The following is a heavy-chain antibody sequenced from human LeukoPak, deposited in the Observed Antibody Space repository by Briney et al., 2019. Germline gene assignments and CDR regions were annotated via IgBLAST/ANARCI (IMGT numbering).Heavy chain of an antibody. CDR1: GYTFISYG. Sequence: ASVKVSCKASGYTFISYGISWVRQAPGEGLQWMGWISAYNGNTDYAQKYQGRVTTTTDTSTSTAYMELRSLRSDDTAVYYCARGVKSYESSGYPFDYWGQGTLVTVSS. D-gene: IGHD3-22*01. CDR2: ISAYNGNT. CDR3: ARGVKSYESSGYPFDY. J-gene: IGHJ4*02. V-gene: IGHV1-18*01.